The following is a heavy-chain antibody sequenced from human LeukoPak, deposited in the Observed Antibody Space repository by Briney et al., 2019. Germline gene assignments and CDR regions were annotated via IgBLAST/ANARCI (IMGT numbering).Heavy chain of an antibody. V-gene: IGHV4-59*01. CDR3: ARGSDSHAWRLGS. Sequence: SETLSLTCTVSGGSISGYYWSWIRQPPGKGPEWIGYTSYSGSTAYNPSLKSRVTIPVDTSKSQFSLKLSSVTAADTAVYYCARGSDSHAWRLGSWGQGTLVTVSS. D-gene: IGHD3-16*01. CDR2: TSYSGST. J-gene: IGHJ4*02. CDR1: GGSISGYY.